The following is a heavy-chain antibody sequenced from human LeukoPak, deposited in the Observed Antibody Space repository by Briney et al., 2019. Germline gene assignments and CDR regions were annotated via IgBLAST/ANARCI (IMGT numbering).Heavy chain of an antibody. J-gene: IGHJ6*03. Sequence: GGSLSFSCEASGFPFSDYYMSWIRQAPGKGLQWVSAIGGSGGSAHYADSVKGRFTISRDNSKNTLYLQMNSLRAEDTAVCYCAKKMLAHMDVWGKGTTVTVSS. V-gene: IGHV3-23*01. CDR3: AKKMLAHMDV. D-gene: IGHD3-10*02. CDR2: IGGSGGSA. CDR1: GFPFSDYY.